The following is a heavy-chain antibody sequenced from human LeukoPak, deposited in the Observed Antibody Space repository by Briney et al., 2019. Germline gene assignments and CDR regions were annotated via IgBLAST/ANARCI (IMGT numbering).Heavy chain of an antibody. J-gene: IGHJ4*02. CDR1: GGSISSGDYY. D-gene: IGHD1-26*01. V-gene: IGHV4-30-4*08. Sequence: SETLSLTCTVSGGSISSGDYYWSWIRQPPGNGLEWIGYIHYSGSTYYNPSLKNRVTISVDTSKNQFSLKLSSVTAADTAVYYRARVQGVGATYFDYWGQGTLVTVSS. CDR2: IHYSGST. CDR3: ARVQGVGATYFDY.